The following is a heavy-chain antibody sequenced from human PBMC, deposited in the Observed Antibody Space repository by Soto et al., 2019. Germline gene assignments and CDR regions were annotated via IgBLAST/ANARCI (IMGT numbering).Heavy chain of an antibody. CDR3: ARDRPVVRGVTDYYGMDV. V-gene: IGHV3-53*01. Sequence: GALRLPCSASGFTVSSNYMSWVRQAPGKGLEWVSVIYSGGSTYYADSVKGRFTISRDNSKNTLYLQMNSLRAEDTAVYYCARDRPVVRGVTDYYGMDVWSQGTKVTVYS. D-gene: IGHD3-10*01. J-gene: IGHJ6*02. CDR2: IYSGGST. CDR1: GFTVSSNY.